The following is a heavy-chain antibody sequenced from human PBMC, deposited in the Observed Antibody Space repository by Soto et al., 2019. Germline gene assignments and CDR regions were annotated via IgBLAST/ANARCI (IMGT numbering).Heavy chain of an antibody. CDR1: GFSFGNYW. V-gene: IGHV3-7*03. CDR3: ARDVGPVTIFGEALSGYFDF. D-gene: IGHD3-3*01. CDR2: IKEDGSER. Sequence: EVQLVESGGGLVQPGGSLRLSCAVSGFSFGNYWMSWVRQAPGKGLEWLASIKEDGSERYYLDSVKGRFTISRDNAKDPLYLQMNSLRGEDTAFYYCARDVGPVTIFGEALSGYFDFWGQGTLVTVSS. J-gene: IGHJ4*02.